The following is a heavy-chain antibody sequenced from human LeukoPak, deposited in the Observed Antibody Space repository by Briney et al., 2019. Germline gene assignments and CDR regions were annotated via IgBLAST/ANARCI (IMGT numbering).Heavy chain of an antibody. CDR3: VKDRSTGDLPLYYFDS. J-gene: IGHJ4*02. CDR1: GFTFSSYA. Sequence: GGSLTLSCPVSGFTFSSYAMSWVRQAPGRGLELDSVISTSGESAYYADSVKGRFTISRDNSKNTLYLQMNSLRAEDTAVYYCVKDRSTGDLPLYYFDSWGQGTLVTVSS. V-gene: IGHV3-23*01. D-gene: IGHD7-27*01. CDR2: ISTSGESA.